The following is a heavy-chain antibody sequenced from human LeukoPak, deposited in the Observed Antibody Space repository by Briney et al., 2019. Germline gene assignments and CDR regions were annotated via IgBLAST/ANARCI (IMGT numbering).Heavy chain of an antibody. Sequence: GESLKISCKSSGYKFTNYWIGWVRQMPGKGLEWMGIIYPGDSDTTYSPSFQGQVTISADKSISTAYLQWSSLKASDTAMYYCARQASRYCGGDCYPRDWGQGTLVTVSS. V-gene: IGHV5-51*01. CDR1: GYKFTNYW. CDR3: ARQASRYCGGDCYPRD. J-gene: IGHJ4*02. CDR2: IYPGDSDT. D-gene: IGHD2-21*02.